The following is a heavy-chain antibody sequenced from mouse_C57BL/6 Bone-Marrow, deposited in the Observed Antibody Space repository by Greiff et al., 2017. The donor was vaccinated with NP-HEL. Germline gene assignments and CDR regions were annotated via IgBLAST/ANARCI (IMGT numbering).Heavy chain of an antibody. V-gene: IGHV3-6*01. D-gene: IGHD6-1*01. Sequence: ESGPGLVKPSQSLSLTCSVTGYSITSGYYWNWIRQFPGNKLEWMGYISYDGSNNYNPSLKNRISITRDTSKNQFFLKLNSVTTEDTATYDCARERRRPPYFDYWGQGTTLTVSS. CDR3: ARERRRPPYFDY. J-gene: IGHJ2*01. CDR2: ISYDGSN. CDR1: GYSITSGYY.